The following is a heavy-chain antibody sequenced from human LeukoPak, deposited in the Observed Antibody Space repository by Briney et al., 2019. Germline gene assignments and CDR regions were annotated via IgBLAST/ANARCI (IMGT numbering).Heavy chain of an antibody. J-gene: IGHJ4*02. V-gene: IGHV3-30*02. D-gene: IGHD6-13*01. Sequence: GGSLRLSCAASGFTVSSNYMSWVRQAPGKGLEWVAFIRYDGSNKYYADSVKGRFTISRDNSKNTLYLQMNSLRAEDTAVYYCAKLVGSSWYGVGYWGQGTLVTVSS. CDR3: AKLVGSSWYGVGY. CDR2: IRYDGSNK. CDR1: GFTVSSNY.